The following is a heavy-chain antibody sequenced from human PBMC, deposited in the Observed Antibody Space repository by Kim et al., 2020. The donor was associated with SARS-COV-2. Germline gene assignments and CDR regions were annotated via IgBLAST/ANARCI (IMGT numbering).Heavy chain of an antibody. V-gene: IGHV3-11*01. CDR3: ARETRGGWFDP. Sequence: GGSLRLSCAGSGFTFSDYYISWIRQTPGKGLEWLSYISSRGNIIKYADAVKGRFTTARDNAKNLVHLEMTSLRAEDTAMYYCARETRGGWFDPWGQGTLVTVSS. CDR1: GFTFSDYY. CDR2: ISSRGNII. D-gene: IGHD3-10*01. J-gene: IGHJ5*02.